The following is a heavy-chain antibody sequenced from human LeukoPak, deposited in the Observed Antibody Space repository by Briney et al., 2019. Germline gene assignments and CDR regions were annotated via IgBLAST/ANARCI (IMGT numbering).Heavy chain of an antibody. CDR2: IYPSGST. J-gene: IGHJ6*03. V-gene: IGHV4-59*10. Sequence: SETLSLTCAVYGGSFSGYYWSWIRQPAGKGLEWIGRIYPSGSTDYNPSLNSRVTISRDTSKNHFSLELSSATAADTAVYFCARGRVSSNTWYSTYYYYFYMDVWGKGTTVTVSS. CDR1: GGSFSGYY. CDR3: ARGRVSSNTWYSTYYYYFYMDV. D-gene: IGHD6-13*01.